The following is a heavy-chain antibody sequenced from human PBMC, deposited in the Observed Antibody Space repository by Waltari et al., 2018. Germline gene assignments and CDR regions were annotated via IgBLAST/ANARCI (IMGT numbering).Heavy chain of an antibody. Sequence: QVQLVESGGGVVQPGRSLRLSCAASGFTFSSYAMHWVRQAPGKGLEWGAVISYDGSNKYYADSVKGRFTISRDNSKNTLYLQMNSLRAEDTAVYYCAKHSSSWAIDYWGQGTLVTVSS. CDR1: GFTFSSYA. D-gene: IGHD6-13*01. CDR2: ISYDGSNK. J-gene: IGHJ4*02. V-gene: IGHV3-30-3*01. CDR3: AKHSSSWAIDY.